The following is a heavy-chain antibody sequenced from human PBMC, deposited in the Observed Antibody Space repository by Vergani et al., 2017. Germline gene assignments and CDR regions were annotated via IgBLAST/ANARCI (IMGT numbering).Heavy chain of an antibody. V-gene: IGHV3-23*01. CDR1: GFTFSSYA. CDR3: AKDLQVYEWEPDRFDY. J-gene: IGHJ4*02. Sequence: EVQLLESGGGLVQPGGSLRLSCAASGFTFSSYAMSWVRQAPGKGLEWVSAISGSGGSTYYADSVKGRFTIPRDNSKNTLYLQMNSLRAEDTAVYYCAKDLQVYEWEPDRFDYWGQGTLVTVSS. CDR2: ISGSGGST. D-gene: IGHD1-26*01.